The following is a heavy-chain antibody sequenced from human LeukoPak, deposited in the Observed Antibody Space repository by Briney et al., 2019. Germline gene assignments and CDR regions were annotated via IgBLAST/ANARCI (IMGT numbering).Heavy chain of an antibody. CDR2: FDPEEDER. D-gene: IGHD2-15*01. CDR1: GYSLTEIS. J-gene: IGHJ4*02. Sequence: ASVKVSCKVSGYSLTEISIHWVRQAPGKRLEWMGGFDPEEDERIYAQKFQGRVTMTEDTSTDTAYMQLSSLRSEDTAVYYCAKAGACSGGSCPLDYWGQGTLVTVSS. CDR3: AKAGACSGGSCPLDY. V-gene: IGHV1-24*01.